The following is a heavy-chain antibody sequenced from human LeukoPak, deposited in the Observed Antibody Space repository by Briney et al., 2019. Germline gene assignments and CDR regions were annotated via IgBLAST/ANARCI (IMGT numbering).Heavy chain of an antibody. CDR2: ISAYNGNT. Sequence: GASVKVSCKASGYTFTSYGISWVRQAPGQGLEWMGWISAYNGNTNYAQKLQGRVTMTTDTSTSTAYMELRSLRSDDTAVYYCARVSFGYDSSGYYFDYWAREPWSPSPQ. CDR3: ARVSFGYDSSGYYFDY. CDR1: GYTFTSYG. J-gene: IGHJ4*02. D-gene: IGHD3-22*01. V-gene: IGHV1-18*01.